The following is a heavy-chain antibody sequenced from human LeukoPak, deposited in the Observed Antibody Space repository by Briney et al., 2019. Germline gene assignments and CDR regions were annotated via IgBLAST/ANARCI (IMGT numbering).Heavy chain of an antibody. CDR1: GGSFSGYY. V-gene: IGHV4-34*01. CDR2: INHSGST. CDR3: ARLVRITIFGVAPAPSYYFDY. Sequence: KASETLSLTCAVYGGSFSGYYWSWIRQPPGKGLEWIGEINHSGSTNYNPSLKSRVTISVDTSKNQFSLKLSSVTAADTAVYYCARLVRITIFGVAPAPSYYFDYWGQGTLVTVSS. D-gene: IGHD3-3*01. J-gene: IGHJ4*02.